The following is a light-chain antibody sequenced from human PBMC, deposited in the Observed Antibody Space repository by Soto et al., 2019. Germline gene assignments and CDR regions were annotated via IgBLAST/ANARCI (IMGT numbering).Light chain of an antibody. Sequence: QSALTQPASVSGSPGQSITISCTGTSSDVGGYNYVSWYQQHPGKAPKLMIYEVSNRPSGVSIRFSGSKSGSTASLTISGLQAEDEADYYCSSYTSSSTLPYVFGTGTKLTVL. CDR3: SSYTSSSTLPYV. J-gene: IGLJ1*01. CDR1: SSDVGGYNY. CDR2: EVS. V-gene: IGLV2-14*01.